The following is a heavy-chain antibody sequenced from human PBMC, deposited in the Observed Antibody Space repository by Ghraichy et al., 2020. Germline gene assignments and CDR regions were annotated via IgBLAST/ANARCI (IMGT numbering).Heavy chain of an antibody. CDR3: ARGGIQLWLLDVY. CDR1: GFTFSSYG. CDR2: IWYDGSNK. J-gene: IGHJ4*02. V-gene: IGHV3-33*01. Sequence: GGSLRLSCAASGFTFSSYGMHWVRQAPGKGLEWVAVIWYDGSNKYYADSVKGRFTISRDNSKNTLYLQMNSLRAEDTAVYYCARGGIQLWLLDVYWGQGTLVTVSS. D-gene: IGHD5-18*01.